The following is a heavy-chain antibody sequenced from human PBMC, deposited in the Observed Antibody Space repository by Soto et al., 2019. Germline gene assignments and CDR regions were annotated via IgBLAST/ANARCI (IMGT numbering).Heavy chain of an antibody. D-gene: IGHD6-13*01. Sequence: QVQLVQSGAEVKKPGASVKVSCKASGYTFTSYDINWVRQATGQGLEWMGWMNPNSGNTGYAQKFQGRVTMSRNTSISTAYMEMSSLRSEGTAVYYCARGRIAAAGGASDPWGQGTLVSVSS. J-gene: IGHJ5*02. CDR3: ARGRIAAAGGASDP. V-gene: IGHV1-8*01. CDR1: GYTFTSYD. CDR2: MNPNSGNT.